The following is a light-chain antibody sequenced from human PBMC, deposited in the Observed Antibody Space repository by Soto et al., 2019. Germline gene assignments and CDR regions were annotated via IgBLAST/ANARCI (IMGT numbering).Light chain of an antibody. V-gene: IGKV4-1*01. J-gene: IGKJ1*01. CDR1: QSVLYSSNNKNY. Sequence: DIVMTQSPDSLAVSLGERATINCKSSQSVLYSSNNKNYLAWYQQKPGQPPKLLIYWASTRESGVPDRFSGSGSGTDFVLTVSNLQDEDVAVYYCQQYYSTLWTFGQGTKVEIK. CDR3: QQYYSTLWT. CDR2: WAS.